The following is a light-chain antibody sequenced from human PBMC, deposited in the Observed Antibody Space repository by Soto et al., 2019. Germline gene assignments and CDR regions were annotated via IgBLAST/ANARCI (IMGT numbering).Light chain of an antibody. J-gene: IGLJ2*01. CDR3: GTWDSSLSAVV. CDR2: DND. V-gene: IGLV1-51*01. CDR1: SSNIGNNY. Sequence: QSVLTQPPSVSAAPGHTVTISCSGRSSNIGNNYVSWYQQVPGTAPKLLIKDNDKRPSGVPDRFSGSKSGTSATLGITGLQTGDEANYYCGTWDSSLSAVVFGGGTKLTVL.